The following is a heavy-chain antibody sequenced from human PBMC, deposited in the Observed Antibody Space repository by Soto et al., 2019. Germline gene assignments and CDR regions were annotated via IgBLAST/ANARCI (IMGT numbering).Heavy chain of an antibody. Sequence: ASVKVSCKAFGFTFTGSAVQWVRQARGQRLEWIGWIVVGSGNTDYAQKFQERITITRDMSTSTAYMELSSLRSEDTAVYYCAAERGSYSRRYAFHIWGQGTMVTVSS. D-gene: IGHD1-26*01. CDR1: GFTFTGSA. CDR2: IVVGSGNT. J-gene: IGHJ3*02. CDR3: AAERGSYSRRYAFHI. V-gene: IGHV1-58*01.